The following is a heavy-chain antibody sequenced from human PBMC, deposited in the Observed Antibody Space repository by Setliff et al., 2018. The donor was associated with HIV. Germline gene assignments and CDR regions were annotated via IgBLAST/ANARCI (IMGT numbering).Heavy chain of an antibody. CDR1: GFTFSSYW. CDR2: IKQDGSEK. V-gene: IGHV3-7*01. CDR3: ASSVEAGTPYFDY. J-gene: IGHJ4*02. Sequence: LRLSCAASGFTFSSYWMSWVRQAPGKGLEWVANIKQDGSEKYYVDSVKGRFTISRDNAKNSLYLQMNSLRAEDTAVYYCASSVEAGTPYFDYWGQGTLVTVSS. D-gene: IGHD6-19*01.